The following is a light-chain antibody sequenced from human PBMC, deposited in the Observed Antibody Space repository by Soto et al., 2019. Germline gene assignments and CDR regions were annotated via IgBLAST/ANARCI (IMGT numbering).Light chain of an antibody. CDR1: RNDIGAYEF. J-gene: IGLJ1*01. CDR2: EVV. Sequence: QSVLTQPPSASGSPGQSVTISCTGTRNDIGAYEFVSWYQHHPGKAPKLIIYEVVQRPSGVPDRFSGSKSGNTASLTVSGLQAADEADYYCKSYAGSNPYVFGTGTKVTVL. V-gene: IGLV2-8*01. CDR3: KSYAGSNPYV.